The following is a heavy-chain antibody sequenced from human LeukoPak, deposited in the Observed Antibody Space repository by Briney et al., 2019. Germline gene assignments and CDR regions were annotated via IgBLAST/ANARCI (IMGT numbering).Heavy chain of an antibody. J-gene: IGHJ5*02. CDR2: ISGDGDNT. V-gene: IGHV3-43*02. Sequence: GGSLRLSCVASGFTLDDYALHWVRQAPGKGLEWISLISGDGDNTYYADSVKGRFTISRDNSKNSLYLQMSSLRAEDTALYYCVKGVRSGTYYNCFDPWGQGTLVTVSS. D-gene: IGHD1-26*01. CDR1: GFTLDDYA. CDR3: VKGVRSGTYYNCFDP.